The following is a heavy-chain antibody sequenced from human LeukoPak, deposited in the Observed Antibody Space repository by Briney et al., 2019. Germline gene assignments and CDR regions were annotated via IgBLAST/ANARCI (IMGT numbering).Heavy chain of an antibody. Sequence: PGGSLRLSCAASGFTFSSYAMSWVRQPPGKGLEWVSAISGSGGSTYYADSVKGRFTISRDNYKNTLYLQMNSLRAEDTAVYYCAKDAGSATAAGLTWGQGTLVTVYS. J-gene: IGHJ4*02. D-gene: IGHD6-13*01. CDR1: GFTFSSYA. V-gene: IGHV3-23*01. CDR2: ISGSGGST. CDR3: AKDAGSATAAGLT.